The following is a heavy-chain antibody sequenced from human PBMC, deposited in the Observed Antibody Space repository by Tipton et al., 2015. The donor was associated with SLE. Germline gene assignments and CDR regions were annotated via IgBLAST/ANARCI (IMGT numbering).Heavy chain of an antibody. CDR1: GFTFSSYA. J-gene: IGHJ4*02. V-gene: IGHV3-30-3*01. CDR2: ISYDGSNK. Sequence: RSLRLSCAASGFTFSSYAMHWVRQTPGKGLEWVAVISYDGSNKYYADSVKGRFTISRDNSKNTLYLQMNSQRAEDTAVYYCARAVDYWGQGTLVTVSS. CDR3: ARAVDY.